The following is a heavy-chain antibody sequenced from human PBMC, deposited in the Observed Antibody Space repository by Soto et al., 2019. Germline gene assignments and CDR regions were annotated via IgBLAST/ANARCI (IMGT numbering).Heavy chain of an antibody. V-gene: IGHV1-2*02. D-gene: IGHD3-22*01. Sequence: ASVKVSCKASGYTFTGYYMHWVRQAPGQGLDYMGWINPNSGNTNYAQKFQGRVTVTRDTSISTAYMELSRLRSDDTTMYYCAVLNSSDSNHQGAYWHQGTRGAASS. CDR3: AVLNSSDSNHQGAY. CDR1: GYTFTGYY. J-gene: IGHJ4*02. CDR2: INPNSGNT.